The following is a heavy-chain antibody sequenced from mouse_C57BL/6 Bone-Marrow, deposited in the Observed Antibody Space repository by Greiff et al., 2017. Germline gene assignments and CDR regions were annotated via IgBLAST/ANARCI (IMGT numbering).Heavy chain of an antibody. J-gene: IGHJ3*01. V-gene: IGHV8-8*01. CDR1: GFSLSTFGMG. CDR3: ARIAGIFYGYDGWFAY. D-gene: IGHD2-2*01. CDR2: IWWDDAK. Sequence: QVTLKESGPGILQPSQTLSLTCSFSGFSLSTFGMGVGWIRQPSGKGLEWLAHIWWDDAKYYNPALKSRLTISKDTSKYQVFLKVANVDTADTATYYCARIAGIFYGYDGWFAYWGQGTLVTVSA.